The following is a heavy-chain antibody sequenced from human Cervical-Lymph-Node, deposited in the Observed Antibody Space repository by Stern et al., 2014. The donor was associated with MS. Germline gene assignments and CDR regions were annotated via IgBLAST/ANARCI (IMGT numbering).Heavy chain of an antibody. CDR2: ISHSGVT. CDR1: GASIKTIGYF. J-gene: IGHJ4*02. Sequence: QVQLQESGPGLVKPSQTLSLTCTVSGASIKTIGYFLSWVRQPPGKGLEWIGFISHSGVTFYNETLKSRVTLSQDTSANQFSLRLTSVTAADTALYFCMRGDYWGRGILVAVSS. CDR3: MRGDY. V-gene: IGHV4-31*03.